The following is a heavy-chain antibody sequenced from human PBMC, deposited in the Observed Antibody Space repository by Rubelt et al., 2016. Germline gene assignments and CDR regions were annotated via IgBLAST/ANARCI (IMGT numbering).Heavy chain of an antibody. CDR3: ARGGYSSSWYWVY. Sequence: SSYAMHWVRQAPGKGLDWVAVVSYDGSNKFYADSVKGRFTISRDTSKNTLYLQMNGLRREDTAVYYCARGGYSSSWYWVYWGQGTLVTVSS. CDR1: SSYA. D-gene: IGHD6-13*01. J-gene: IGHJ4*02. V-gene: IGHV3-30*04. CDR2: VSYDGSNK.